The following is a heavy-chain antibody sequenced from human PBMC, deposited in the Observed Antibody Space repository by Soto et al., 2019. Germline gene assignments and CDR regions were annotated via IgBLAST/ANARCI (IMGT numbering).Heavy chain of an antibody. CDR3: ARDHDEDFGYDLDYFDY. J-gene: IGHJ4*02. CDR1: GGTFSSYA. V-gene: IGHV1-69*13. D-gene: IGHD5-12*01. Sequence: SVKVSCKASGGTFSSYAISWVRQAPGQGLEWMGGIIPIFGTANYAQKFQGRVTITADESTSTAYMELSSLRGEDTAFYFCARDHDEDFGYDLDYFDYWGQGTLVTVSS. CDR2: IIPIFGTA.